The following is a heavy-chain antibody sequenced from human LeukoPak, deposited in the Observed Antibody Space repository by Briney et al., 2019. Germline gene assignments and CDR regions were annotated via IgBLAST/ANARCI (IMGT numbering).Heavy chain of an antibody. CDR2: ISSSGSTI. CDR1: GFTFSDYY. J-gene: IGHJ6*02. D-gene: IGHD5-18*01. V-gene: IGHV3-11*01. Sequence: GGSLRLSCAASGFTFSDYYMSWIRQAPGKGLEWVSYISSSGSTIYYADSVKGRFTISRDNAKNSLYLQMNSLRAEDTAVYYCARDAYMDVDTAMVTLTIYYYYYGMDVWGQGTTVTVSS. CDR3: ARDAYMDVDTAMVTLTIYYYYYGMDV.